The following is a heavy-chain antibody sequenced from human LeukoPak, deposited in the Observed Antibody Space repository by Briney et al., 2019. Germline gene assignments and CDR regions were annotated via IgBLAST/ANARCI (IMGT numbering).Heavy chain of an antibody. CDR2: IASDGSST. V-gene: IGHV3-74*01. CDR1: GFTFSSYW. D-gene: IGHD4-23*01. CDR3: ARGRPHGNDY. J-gene: IGHJ4*02. Sequence: GGSLRRSCAASGFTFSSYWMNWVRQAPGKGLVWVSRIASDGSSTTYADSVKGRFSISRDNAKNTLYLQMNSLRVEDTAVYYCARGRPHGNDYWGQGTLVTVSS.